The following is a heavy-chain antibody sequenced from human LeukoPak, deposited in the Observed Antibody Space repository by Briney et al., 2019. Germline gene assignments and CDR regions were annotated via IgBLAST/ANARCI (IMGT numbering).Heavy chain of an antibody. D-gene: IGHD2-2*01. CDR3: AKAAAPPLFYYYYMDV. V-gene: IGHV3-30*02. J-gene: IGHJ6*03. CDR2: IRYDGNNK. Sequence: GSLRPSCAASGFTFSNYGMHWVRQVPGKGLEWVAFIRYDGNNKYHARSVKGRFTFSRDNSNTTLFLQMNSLRVEDTAVYYCAKAAAPPLFYYYYMDVWGKGTTVTVSS. CDR1: GFTFSNYG.